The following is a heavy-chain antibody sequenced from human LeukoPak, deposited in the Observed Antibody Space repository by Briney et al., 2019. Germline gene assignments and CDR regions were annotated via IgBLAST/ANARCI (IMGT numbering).Heavy chain of an antibody. CDR3: ARWGQQWLNAFGI. CDR1: GFTFSSYS. Sequence: GGSLRLSCAASGFTFSSYSMNWVRQAPGKGLEWVSSISSSSSYIYYADSVKGRFTISRDNAKNSLYLQMNSLRAEDTAVYYCARWGQQWLNAFGIWGQGTMVTVSS. J-gene: IGHJ3*02. V-gene: IGHV3-21*01. CDR2: ISSSSSYI. D-gene: IGHD6-19*01.